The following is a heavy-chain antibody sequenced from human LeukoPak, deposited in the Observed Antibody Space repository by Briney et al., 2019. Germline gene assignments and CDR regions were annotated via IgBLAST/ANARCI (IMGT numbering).Heavy chain of an antibody. V-gene: IGHV1-18*01. D-gene: IGHD2-15*01. CDR3: ARRGYCSGGSCFDDAFDI. Sequence: GASVKVSCKASGYTFTSYGISWVRQAPGQGLEWMGWISAYNGNTNYAQKLQGRVTMTTDTSTSTAYMELRSLRSDDTAVYYCARRGYCSGGSCFDDAFDIWGQGTMVTASS. J-gene: IGHJ3*02. CDR2: ISAYNGNT. CDR1: GYTFTSYG.